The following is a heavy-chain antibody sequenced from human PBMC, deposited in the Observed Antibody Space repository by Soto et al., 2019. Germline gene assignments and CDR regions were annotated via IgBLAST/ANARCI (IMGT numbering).Heavy chain of an antibody. J-gene: IGHJ4*02. CDR3: ARKAWVRFDY. V-gene: IGHV4-4*02. CDR1: GDSISRSVW. D-gene: IGHD7-27*01. Sequence: LRRPLSLTCAVSGDSISRSVWWTWVRQPPGKGLEWIGEVFHNGDTNYNPSLKSRVTMSVDKSTNDFSLKVTSVTAADTAIYYCARKAWVRFDYWGQGALVTVSS. CDR2: VFHNGDT.